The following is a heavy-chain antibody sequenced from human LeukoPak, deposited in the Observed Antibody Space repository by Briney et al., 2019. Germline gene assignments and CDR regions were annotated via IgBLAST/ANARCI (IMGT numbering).Heavy chain of an antibody. J-gene: IGHJ4*02. D-gene: IGHD3-16*01. CDR1: GDSVSGHY. CDR2: IHYTGTT. Sequence: PSETLSLTCTVSGDSVSGHYWSWIRQPPGMGLEYIGYIHYTGTTNYSPSLQSRVTISVDVSKNQISLKLTSATAADTAVYYCAKDEKQYDYVWGSYGDYWGQGTLVTVSS. CDR3: AKDEKQYDYVWGSYGDY. V-gene: IGHV4-59*02.